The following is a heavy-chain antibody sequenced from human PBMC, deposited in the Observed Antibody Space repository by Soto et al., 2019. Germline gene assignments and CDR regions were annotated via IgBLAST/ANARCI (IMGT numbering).Heavy chain of an antibody. CDR3: GKALYGSGGPDV. CDR1: GGFFSRPFSY. D-gene: IGHD3-10*01. Sequence: TLSVTKSTTGGFFSRPFSYLGLMRQIPGRGLGWIGHFFNIETTRYTLPLRTRLTMSIDTSANLFSMNLSAVTAADTAIYYCGKALYGSGGPDVWGPGPLVTVSS. J-gene: IGHJ4*02. CDR2: FFNIETT. V-gene: IGHV4-30-4*08.